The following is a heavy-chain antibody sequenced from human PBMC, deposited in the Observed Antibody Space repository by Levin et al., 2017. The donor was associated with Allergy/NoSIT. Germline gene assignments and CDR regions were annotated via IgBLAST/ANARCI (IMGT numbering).Heavy chain of an antibody. CDR3: ARGGGYEWEGYPFDH. CDR1: GFTVSGNY. V-gene: IGHV3-53*01. CDR2: LHSDGTT. D-gene: IGHD5-12*01. Sequence: SCAASGFTVSGNYLTWVRQAPGKGLEWVSFLHSDGTTYYADSVKGRFTISRDDFNNTVDLPMNSLRADDTAVYYCARGGGYEWEGYPFDHWGQGTLVSVS. J-gene: IGHJ4*02.